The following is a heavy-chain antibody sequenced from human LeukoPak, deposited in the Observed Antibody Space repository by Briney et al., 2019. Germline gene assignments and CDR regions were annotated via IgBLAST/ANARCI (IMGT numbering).Heavy chain of an antibody. CDR2: ISYDGSNK. V-gene: IGHV3-30*03. CDR3: ARGLAVDSLHFDY. CDR1: GFTFSSYG. D-gene: IGHD6-19*01. Sequence: VGSLRLSCAASGFTFSSYGMHWVRQAPGKGLEWVAVISYDGSNKYYADSVKGRFTISRDNSKNTLYLQMNSLRAEDTAVYYCARGLAVDSLHFDYWGQGTLVTVSS. J-gene: IGHJ4*02.